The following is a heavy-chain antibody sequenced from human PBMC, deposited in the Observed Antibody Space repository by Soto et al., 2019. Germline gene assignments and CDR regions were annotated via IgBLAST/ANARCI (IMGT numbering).Heavy chain of an antibody. CDR1: GFTFSSYA. V-gene: IGHV3-30-3*01. CDR2: ISYDGSNK. J-gene: IGHJ4*02. D-gene: IGHD2-2*01. CDR3: ARESKIVVVPAAIGTFDY. Sequence: PGGSLRLSCAASGFTFSSYAMHWVRQAPGKGLEWVAVISYDGSNKYYADSVKGRFTISRDNSKNTLYLQMNSLRAEDTAVYYCARESKIVVVPAAIGTFDYWGQGTLVTVSS.